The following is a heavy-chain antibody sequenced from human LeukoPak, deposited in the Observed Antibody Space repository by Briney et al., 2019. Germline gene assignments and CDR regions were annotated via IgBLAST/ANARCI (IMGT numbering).Heavy chain of an antibody. CDR2: IYYSGST. J-gene: IGHJ4*02. Sequence: SSETLSLTCTVSGGSISSYYWSWIRQPPGKGLEWIGYIYYSGSTNYNPSLKSRVTMSVDTSKNLFSLKLSSVTAADTAVYYCARGRGEFGDLLYLHFDYWGQGTLVTVSS. D-gene: IGHD3-10*01. V-gene: IGHV4-59*01. CDR1: GGSISSYY. CDR3: ARGRGEFGDLLYLHFDY.